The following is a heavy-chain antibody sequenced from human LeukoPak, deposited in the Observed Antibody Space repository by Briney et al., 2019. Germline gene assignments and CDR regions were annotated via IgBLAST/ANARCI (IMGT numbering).Heavy chain of an antibody. V-gene: IGHV3-23*01. CDR3: AKGITSTCSGGSCPLS. D-gene: IGHD2-15*01. CDR1: GFTFNIYA. CDR2: VSGSGRST. Sequence: SGGSLRLSCAASGFTFNIYAMSWVRQAPGKGLEWVSAVSGSGRSTYYADSVEGRFTISRDNSKNILNLQMNSLRAEDTAVYYCAKGITSTCSGGSCPLSWGQGTLVTVSS. J-gene: IGHJ5*02.